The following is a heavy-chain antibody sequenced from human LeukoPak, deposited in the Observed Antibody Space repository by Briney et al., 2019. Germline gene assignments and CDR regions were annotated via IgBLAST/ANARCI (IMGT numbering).Heavy chain of an antibody. CDR2: INPSGGNT. D-gene: IGHD1-26*01. CDR1: GYTFTSYY. CDR3: ARDPGGLVGATPAYYFDY. V-gene: IGHV1-46*01. J-gene: IGHJ4*02. Sequence: ASVKVSFKASGYTFTSYYMHWVRQAPGQGLEWMGIINPSGGNTSYAQKFQGRVTMTRDTSTSTVYMELSSLRSEDTAVYYCARDPGGLVGATPAYYFDYWGQGTLVTVSS.